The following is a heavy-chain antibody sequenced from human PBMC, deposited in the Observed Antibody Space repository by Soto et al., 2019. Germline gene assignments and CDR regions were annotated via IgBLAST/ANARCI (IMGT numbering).Heavy chain of an antibody. J-gene: IGHJ4*02. CDR2: INPNSGGT. CDR3: ARGGGYSGYDYAQDY. Sequence: QVQLVQSGAEVKKPGASVKVSCKASGYTFTGYYMHWVRQAPGQGLEWMGWINPNSGGTNYAQKLQGGVTMTRDTSISTDYMELSRLRSDDTAVYYFARGGGYSGYDYAQDYWGQGTLVTVSS. CDR1: GYTFTGYY. D-gene: IGHD5-12*01. V-gene: IGHV1-2*02.